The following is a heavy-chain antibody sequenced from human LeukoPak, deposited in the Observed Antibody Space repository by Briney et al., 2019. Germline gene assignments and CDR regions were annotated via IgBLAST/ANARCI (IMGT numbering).Heavy chain of an antibody. V-gene: IGHV4-59*01. J-gene: IGHJ3*02. CDR1: GGSISSYY. CDR3: ARAVLLWFGEPITDAFDI. Sequence: SETLSLTCTVSGGSISSYYWSWIRQPPGKGLEWIGYIYYSGSTNYNPSLKSRVTISVDTSKNQFSLKLSSVTAVDTAVYYCARAVLLWFGEPITDAFDIWGQGTMVTVSS. CDR2: IYYSGST. D-gene: IGHD3-10*01.